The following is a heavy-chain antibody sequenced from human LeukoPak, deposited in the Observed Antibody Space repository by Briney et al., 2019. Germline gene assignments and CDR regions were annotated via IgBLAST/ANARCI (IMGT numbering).Heavy chain of an antibody. CDR3: ARDRLQRWLQAGYYYSIDV. V-gene: IGHV1-69*06. CDR1: GGTFSSYA. CDR2: IIPIFGTA. D-gene: IGHD5-24*01. Sequence: GASVKVSCKASGGTFSSYAISWVRQAPGQGLEWMGGIIPIFGTANYAQKFQGRVTITADKSTSTAYMELSSLRSEDTAVYYCARDRLQRWLQAGYYYSIDVWGKGTTVTVSS. J-gene: IGHJ6*03.